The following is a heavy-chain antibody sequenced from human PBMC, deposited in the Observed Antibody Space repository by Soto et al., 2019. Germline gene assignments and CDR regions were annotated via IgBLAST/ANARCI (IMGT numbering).Heavy chain of an antibody. D-gene: IGHD2-8*01. J-gene: IGHJ4*02. CDR3: ARGKHCTNGVCPFDY. CDR1: GFTFSSCW. Sequence: PGGSLRLSCAASGFTFSSCWMTWVRQAPGKGLEWVANTKPDGSEKNYVGSVKGWVTMTRDTSISTAYMELSRLRSDDTAVYYCARGKHCTNGVCPFDYWGQGTLVTVSS. V-gene: IGHV3-7*03. CDR2: TKPDGSEK.